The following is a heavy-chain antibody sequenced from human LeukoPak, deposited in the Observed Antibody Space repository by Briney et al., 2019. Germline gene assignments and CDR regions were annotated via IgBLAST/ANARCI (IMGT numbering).Heavy chain of an antibody. V-gene: IGHV3-48*03. J-gene: IGHJ1*01. CDR1: GFTFSSYE. CDR2: ISSSGSTI. Sequence: GGSLRLSCAASGFTFSSYEMNWVRQAPGKGLEWVSYISSSGSTIYYADSVKGRFTISRDNPKNSLYLQMNSLRAEDTAVYYCARGGPHLIVVVVAATSYFQHWGQGTLVTVSS. CDR3: ARGGPHLIVVVVAATSYFQH. D-gene: IGHD2-15*01.